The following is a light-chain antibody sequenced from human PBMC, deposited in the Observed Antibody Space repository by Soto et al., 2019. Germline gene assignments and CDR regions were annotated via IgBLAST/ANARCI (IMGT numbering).Light chain of an antibody. Sequence: DIQVTQSPSSLSASVGDRVTITCRASQGITNSLAWFHQRPGKAPESLIYAASSLQTGVPSRFSGSGSETEFTLTISSLQPEDLGTYYCLQYYSYPHTFAGGTKVEIK. CDR1: QGITNS. CDR3: LQYYSYPHT. V-gene: IGKV1-16*01. CDR2: AAS. J-gene: IGKJ4*01.